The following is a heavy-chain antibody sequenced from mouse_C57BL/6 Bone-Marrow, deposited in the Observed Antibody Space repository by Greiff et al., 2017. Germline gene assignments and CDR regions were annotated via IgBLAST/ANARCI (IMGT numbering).Heavy chain of an antibody. CDR3: ARGGMTTSFDY. D-gene: IGHD2-12*01. CDR1: GYTFTSYG. Sequence: QVHVQQSGAELVKPGASVKLSCKASGYTFTSYGISWVKQRTGQGLEWIGEIYPRSGNTYYNEKFKGKATLTADKSSSTAYMELRSLTSEDSAVYVCARGGMTTSFDYWGQGTALTVSS. CDR2: IYPRSGNT. V-gene: IGHV1-81*01. J-gene: IGHJ2*01.